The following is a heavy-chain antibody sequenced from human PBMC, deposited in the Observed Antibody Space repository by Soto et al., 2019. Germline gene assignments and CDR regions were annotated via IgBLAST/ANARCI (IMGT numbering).Heavy chain of an antibody. CDR3: ATFAGSSGWYFDY. CDR1: GGSFSGYY. V-gene: IGHV4-34*01. D-gene: IGHD6-19*01. Sequence: SETLSLTCAVYGGSFSGYYWSWIRQPPGKGLEWIGEINHSGSTNYNPSLKSRVTISVDTSKNQFSLKLSSVTAADTAVYYCATFAGSSGWYFDYWGQGTLVTVSS. CDR2: INHSGST. J-gene: IGHJ4*02.